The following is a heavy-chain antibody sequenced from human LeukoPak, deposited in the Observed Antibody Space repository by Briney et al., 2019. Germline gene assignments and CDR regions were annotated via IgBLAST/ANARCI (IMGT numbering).Heavy chain of an antibody. CDR1: GFTFSSYA. CDR2: ISGSGGST. V-gene: IGHV3-23*01. J-gene: IGHJ4*02. Sequence: PGGSLRVSCAASGFTFSSYAMSWVRQAPGKGLEWVSFISGSGGSTYYVDSVKGRFTISRDNSKNTLYLQMNSLRAEDTAVYYCAKSNGYYDILTGSATYFDYWGQGTLVTVSS. CDR3: AKSNGYYDILTGSATYFDY. D-gene: IGHD3-9*01.